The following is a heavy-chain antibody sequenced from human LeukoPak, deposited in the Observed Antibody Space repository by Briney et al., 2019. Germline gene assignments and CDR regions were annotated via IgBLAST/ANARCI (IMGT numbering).Heavy chain of an antibody. CDR2: ISGSGGSR. CDR1: GFTFSSHA. V-gene: IGHV3-23*01. CDR3: AKDSRADSRGYYYEGDFDY. J-gene: IGHJ4*02. D-gene: IGHD3-22*01. Sequence: GGSLSLSCAASGFTFSSHAMSWVRQAPGEGLEWVSNISGSGGSRYYVDSVEGRFTISRDNSRNTVDLQMNSLGAGDTAVYYCAKDSRADSRGYYYEGDFDYWGQGTLVTVSS.